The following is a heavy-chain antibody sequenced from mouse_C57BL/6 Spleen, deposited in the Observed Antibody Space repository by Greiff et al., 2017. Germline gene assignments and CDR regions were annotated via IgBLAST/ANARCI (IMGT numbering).Heavy chain of an antibody. CDR1: GYAFSSSW. CDR3: ARDYDYDGWYFDV. Sequence: QVQLQQSGPELVKPGASVKISCKASGYAFSSSWMNWVKQRPGKGLEWIGRLYPGDGDTNYNGKFKGKATLTADKSSSTAYMQLSSLTSEDSAVYFCARDYDYDGWYFDVWGTGTTVTVSS. CDR2: LYPGDGDT. D-gene: IGHD2-4*01. J-gene: IGHJ1*03. V-gene: IGHV1-82*01.